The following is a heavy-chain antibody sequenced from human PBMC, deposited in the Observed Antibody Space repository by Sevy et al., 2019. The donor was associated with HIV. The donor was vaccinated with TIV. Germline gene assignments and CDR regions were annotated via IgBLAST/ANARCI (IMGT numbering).Heavy chain of an antibody. V-gene: IGHV1-2*02. CDR3: ARAPPYYDFWSGYFDY. J-gene: IGHJ4*02. CDR1: GYTFTDYY. D-gene: IGHD3-3*01. Sequence: ASVKVSCKGSGYTFTDYYMHWVRQAPGQGLEWMGWINPNSGGRNYAQKFQGRVTMIRDTSISTAYMELCRLRSDDTAVYYCARAPPYYDFWSGYFDYWGQGTLVTVSS. CDR2: INPNSGGR.